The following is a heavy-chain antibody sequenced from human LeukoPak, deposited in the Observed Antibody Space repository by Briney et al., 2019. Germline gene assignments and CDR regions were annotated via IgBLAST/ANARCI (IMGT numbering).Heavy chain of an antibody. CDR3: ATKQWLAPPPDS. D-gene: IGHD6-19*01. J-gene: IGHJ4*02. V-gene: IGHV3-74*01. Sequence: GGSLRLSCAASGFTFSKYWMLWVRQAPGKGLESVSRINTCRTVTTYADSVKGRFTVSRDNADNTMFLQMNSVRDEDTAVYYCATKQWLAPPPDSWGQGTPVTVSS. CDR2: INTCRTVT. CDR1: GFTFSKYW.